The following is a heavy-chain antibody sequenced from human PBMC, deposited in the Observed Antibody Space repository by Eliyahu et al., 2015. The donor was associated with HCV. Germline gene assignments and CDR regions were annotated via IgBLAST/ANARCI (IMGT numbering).Heavy chain of an antibody. J-gene: IGHJ4*02. D-gene: IGHD4-23*01. CDR2: INPSGGRT. V-gene: IGHV1-46*01. CDR3: AVNSGGDSGPLDY. Sequence: QVHLVQSGAEVKKPGASVKVSCKASGYXFTSFYMHWVRLAPGQGLEWMGMINPSGGRTSYAQKFQGRVTMTRDTSTSTVYMEVSSLTSEDTAVYYCAVNSGGDSGPLDYWGQGTLVTVSS. CDR1: GYXFTSFY.